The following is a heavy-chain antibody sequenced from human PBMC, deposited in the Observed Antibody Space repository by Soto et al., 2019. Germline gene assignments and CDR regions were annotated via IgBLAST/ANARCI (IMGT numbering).Heavy chain of an antibody. CDR2: INYSGST. CDR3: ARVALPGYYDSSGSYYFDY. CDR1: GGSFSGYY. Sequence: SETLSLTSAVYGGSFSGYYWSWIRQPPGKGLEWIGEINYSGSTNYNPSLKSRVTISVDTSKNQFSLKLSSVTAADTAVYYCARVALPGYYDSSGSYYFDYWGQGTLVTVSS. D-gene: IGHD3-22*01. V-gene: IGHV4-34*01. J-gene: IGHJ4*02.